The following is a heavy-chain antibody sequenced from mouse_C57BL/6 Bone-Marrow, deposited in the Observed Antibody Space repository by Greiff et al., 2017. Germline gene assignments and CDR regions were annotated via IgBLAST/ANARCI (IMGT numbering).Heavy chain of an antibody. D-gene: IGHD1-2*01. CDR1: GYTFTDYN. J-gene: IGHJ4*01. Sequence: VQLQQSGPELVKPGASVKIPCKASGYTFTDYNMDWVKQSHGKSLEWIGDINPNNGGTIYNQKFKGKATLTVDKSSSTAYMELRSLTSEDTAVYYCARPRTTTASAMDYWGQGTSVTVSS. V-gene: IGHV1-18*01. CDR2: INPNNGGT. CDR3: ARPRTTTASAMDY.